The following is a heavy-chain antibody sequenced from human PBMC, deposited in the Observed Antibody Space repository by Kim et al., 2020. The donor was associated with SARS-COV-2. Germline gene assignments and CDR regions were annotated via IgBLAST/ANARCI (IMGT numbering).Heavy chain of an antibody. D-gene: IGHD3-10*01. V-gene: IGHV3-11*03. Sequence: KGRFTISRDNAKNSLYLQMNSLRAEDTAVYYCARWRGGTVSGYYHFGMDVWGQGTTVTVSS. J-gene: IGHJ6*02. CDR3: ARWRGGTVSGYYHFGMDV.